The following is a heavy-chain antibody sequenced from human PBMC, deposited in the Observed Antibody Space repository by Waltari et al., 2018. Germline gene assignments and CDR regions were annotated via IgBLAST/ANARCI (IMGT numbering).Heavy chain of an antibody. CDR1: GFSFSTYA. CDR3: AKRGGTGPVAVAGIHCDY. D-gene: IGHD6-13*01. V-gene: IGHV3-23*01. Sequence: EVQLLESGGGLVQPGGSLRLSCAASGFSFSTYAMYWVRQDPGKGLQWVTSISSSGLNSYYTDSGKGRFTISRDNSKNTLYLEVNSLRVEDTATYYCAKRGGTGPVAVAGIHCDYWGQGALVIVSS. CDR2: ISSSGLNS. J-gene: IGHJ4*02.